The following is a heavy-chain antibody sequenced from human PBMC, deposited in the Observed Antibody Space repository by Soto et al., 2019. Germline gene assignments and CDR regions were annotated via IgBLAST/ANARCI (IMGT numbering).Heavy chain of an antibody. CDR2: ISAYNGNT. Sequence: VASVKVSCKASGYTFTSYGISWVRQAPGQGLEWMGWISAYNGNTNYAQKLQGRVTMTTDTSTSTAYMELRSLRSDDTAVYYCARGIVVVPAAPPRAYYFDYWGQGTLVTVSS. J-gene: IGHJ4*02. D-gene: IGHD2-2*01. CDR3: ARGIVVVPAAPPRAYYFDY. V-gene: IGHV1-18*01. CDR1: GYTFTSYG.